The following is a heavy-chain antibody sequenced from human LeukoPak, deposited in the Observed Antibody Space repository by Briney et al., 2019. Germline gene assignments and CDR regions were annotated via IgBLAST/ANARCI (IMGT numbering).Heavy chain of an antibody. V-gene: IGHV5-51*01. J-gene: IGHJ4*02. CDR3: ARRGGRAAGTDY. CDR2: VYPGDSDT. D-gene: IGHD6-13*01. Sequence: GASLKISCKGSGYRFTDYWIGWVRQMPGKGLEWMGIVYPGDSDTRYSLSFQGQVTISADKSINTAYVQWSNLKASDTAMYYCARRGGRAAGTDYWGQGTLVTVSS. CDR1: GYRFTDYW.